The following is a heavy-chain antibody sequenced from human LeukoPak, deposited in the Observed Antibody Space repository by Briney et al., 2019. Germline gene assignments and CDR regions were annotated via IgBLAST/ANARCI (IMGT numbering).Heavy chain of an antibody. V-gene: IGHV3-30-3*01. D-gene: IGHD3-10*01. Sequence: GGSLRLSCAASGFTFSSYAMHWVRQAPGKGLEWVSFISYDGSSNYYADSVKGRFTVSRDNSKNTLYLQMDSLKAEDTAVYYCARDWFYGSVYGMDVWGQGTTVTVSS. J-gene: IGHJ6*02. CDR1: GFTFSSYA. CDR2: ISYDGSSN. CDR3: ARDWFYGSVYGMDV.